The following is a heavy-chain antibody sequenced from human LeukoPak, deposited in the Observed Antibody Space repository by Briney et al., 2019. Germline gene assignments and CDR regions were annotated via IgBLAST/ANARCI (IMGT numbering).Heavy chain of an antibody. CDR3: ARGYRAYYDSSGYSDY. Sequence: ASVKVSCKASGYTFTSYDINWVRQATGQGLEWMGRMNPNSGNTGYAQKFQGRVTMTRNTSISTAYMELSSLRSEDTAVYYCARGYRAYYDSSGYSDYWGQGTLVTVSS. J-gene: IGHJ4*02. CDR1: GYTFTSYD. CDR2: MNPNSGNT. D-gene: IGHD3-22*01. V-gene: IGHV1-8*01.